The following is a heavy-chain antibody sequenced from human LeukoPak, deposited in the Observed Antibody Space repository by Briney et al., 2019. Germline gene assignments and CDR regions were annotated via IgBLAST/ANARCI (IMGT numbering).Heavy chain of an antibody. CDR2: IYYSGST. V-gene: IGHV4-39*07. D-gene: IGHD1-26*01. CDR1: GGSISSSSYY. CDR3: ARDTAAYRGSFDY. J-gene: IGHJ4*02. Sequence: PSETLSLTCTVSGGSISSSSYYWGWIRQPPGKGLEWIGSIYYSGSTYYNPSLKSRVTISVDRSKNQFSLKLSSVTAADTAVYYCARDTAAYRGSFDYWGQGTLVTVSS.